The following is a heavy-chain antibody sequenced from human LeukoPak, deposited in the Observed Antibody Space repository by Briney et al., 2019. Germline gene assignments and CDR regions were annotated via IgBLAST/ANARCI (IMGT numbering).Heavy chain of an antibody. D-gene: IGHD3-3*01. CDR2: INPNSGGT. V-gene: IGHV1-2*02. Sequence: GASVKVSFKASGYTFTGYYMHWVRQAPGQGLEWMGWINPNSGGTNYAQKFQGRVTMTRDTSISTAYMELSRLRSDDTAVYYCAREGKYYDFWGHYIDIWDKGTTVTVSS. J-gene: IGHJ6*03. CDR1: GYTFTGYY. CDR3: AREGKYYDFWGHYIDI.